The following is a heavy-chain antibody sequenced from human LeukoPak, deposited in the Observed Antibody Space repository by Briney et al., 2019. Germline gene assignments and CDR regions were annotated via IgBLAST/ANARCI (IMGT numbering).Heavy chain of an antibody. CDR3: ARNDSSGYFDY. J-gene: IGHJ4*02. D-gene: IGHD3-22*01. CDR1: DYSISSGDY. CDR2: VYYSGST. V-gene: IGHV4-38-2*01. Sequence: SETLSLTCAVFDYSISSGDYWGWIRQPPGKGLEWIGSVYYSGSTHYSPSLKSRVTISVDTSKNQFSLKLRSVTAADTALYYCARNDSSGYFDYWGQGTLVTVSS.